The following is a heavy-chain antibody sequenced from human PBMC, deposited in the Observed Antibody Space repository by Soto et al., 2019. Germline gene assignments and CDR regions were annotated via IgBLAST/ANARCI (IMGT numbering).Heavy chain of an antibody. CDR3: ARLEAFLWFGELSPFYFDY. V-gene: IGHV4-39*01. D-gene: IGHD3-10*01. CDR2: IYYSGST. J-gene: IGHJ4*02. CDR1: GGSISSSSYY. Sequence: SETLSLTCTVSGGSISSSSYYWGWIRQPPGKGLEWIGSIYYSGSTYYNPSLKSRVTISVDTSKNQFSLKLSSVTAADTAVYYCARLEAFLWFGELSPFYFDYWGQGTLVTVSS.